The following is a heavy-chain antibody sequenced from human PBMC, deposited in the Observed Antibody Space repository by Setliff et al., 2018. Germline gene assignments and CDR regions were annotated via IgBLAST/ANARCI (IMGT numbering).Heavy chain of an antibody. J-gene: IGHJ6*02. D-gene: IGHD2-2*01. CDR2: IIPILGIA. CDR3: AAEGRVGVPAANYYYYYGMDV. CDR1: GGTFSSYA. Sequence: SVKVSCKASGGTFSSYAISWVRQAPGQGLEWMGGIIPILGIANYAQKFQGRVTITADKSTSTAYMELSSLRSEDTAVYYCAAEGRVGVPAANYYYYYGMDVWGQGTTVTVSS. V-gene: IGHV1-69*10.